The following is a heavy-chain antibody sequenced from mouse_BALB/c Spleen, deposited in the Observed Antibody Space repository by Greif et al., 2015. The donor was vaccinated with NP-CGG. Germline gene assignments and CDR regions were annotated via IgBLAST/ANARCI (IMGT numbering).Heavy chain of an antibody. CDR3: ARDYYGSSYWYFDV. D-gene: IGHD1-1*01. CDR2: ISNLAYSI. Sequence: EVMLVESGGGLVQPGGSRKLSCAASGFTFSDYGMAWVRQAPGKGPEWVAFISNLAYSIYYADTVTGRFTISRENAKNTLYLEMSSPRSEDTAMYYCARDYYGSSYWYFDVWGAGTTVTVSS. V-gene: IGHV5-15*02. CDR1: GFTFSDYG. J-gene: IGHJ1*01.